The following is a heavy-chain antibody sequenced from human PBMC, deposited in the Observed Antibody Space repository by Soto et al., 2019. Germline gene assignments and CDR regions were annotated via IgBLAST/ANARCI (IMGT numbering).Heavy chain of an antibody. V-gene: IGHV4-34*01. CDR1: GGSFSGYY. J-gene: IGHJ5*02. D-gene: IGHD1-1*01. CDR3: VRDGTKTLRDWFDP. Sequence: SETLSLTCAVYGGSFSGYYWSWIRQPPGKGLEWIGEINHSGSTNYNPSLKSRVMMSVDTSKKQFSLKLRSVTAADTAVYYCVRDGTKTLRDWFDPWGQGISVTVSS. CDR2: INHSGST.